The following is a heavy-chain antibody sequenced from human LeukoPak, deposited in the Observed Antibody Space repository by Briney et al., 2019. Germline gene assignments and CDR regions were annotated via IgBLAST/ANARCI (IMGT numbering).Heavy chain of an antibody. J-gene: IGHJ4*02. CDR3: ARRVPYGDYEYEQDY. V-gene: IGHV4-30-4*01. CDR2: IYYSGST. Sequence: SETLSLTCTVSGGSISSGDYYWSWIRQPPGKGLEWIGYIYYSGSTYYNPSLKSRVTISVDTSKNQFSLKLSSVTAADTAVYYCARRVPYGDYEYEQDYWGQGTLVTVSS. CDR1: GGSISSGDYY. D-gene: IGHD4-17*01.